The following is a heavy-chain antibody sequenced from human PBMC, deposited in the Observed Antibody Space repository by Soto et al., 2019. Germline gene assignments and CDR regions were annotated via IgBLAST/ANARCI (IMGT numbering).Heavy chain of an antibody. Sequence: GASVKVSCKASGYTFTSYGISWVRQAPGQGLEWMGWISAYNGNTNYAQKLQGRVTMTTDTSTSTAYMELRSLRSDDTAVYYCARDHRHSGNYWLVMNVYGQGTTVTVSS. D-gene: IGHD1-26*01. V-gene: IGHV1-18*04. CDR1: GYTFTSYG. CDR3: ARDHRHSGNYWLVMNV. CDR2: ISAYNGNT. J-gene: IGHJ6*01.